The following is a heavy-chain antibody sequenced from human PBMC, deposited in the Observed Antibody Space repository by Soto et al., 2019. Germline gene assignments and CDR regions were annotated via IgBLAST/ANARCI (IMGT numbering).Heavy chain of an antibody. Sequence: GGSLRLSCAASGFTFSSYALSWVRQAPGKGLEWVSAISANGQGIYYADSVRGRFTISRDNSKNTIFLHMDSLRAEDTAVYYCAKDRNYPRDYFHYWGQGTLVTVSS. CDR2: ISANGQGI. V-gene: IGHV3-23*01. D-gene: IGHD1-7*01. J-gene: IGHJ4*02. CDR1: GFTFSSYA. CDR3: AKDRNYPRDYFHY.